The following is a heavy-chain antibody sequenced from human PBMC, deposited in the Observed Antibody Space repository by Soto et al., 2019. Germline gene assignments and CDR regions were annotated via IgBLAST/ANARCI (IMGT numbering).Heavy chain of an antibody. CDR3: ARESGGATATLDYYYFYMDV. V-gene: IGHV1-69*04. Sequence: SVKVSCKASGGTFSSYTISWVRQAPGQGLEWMGRIIPILGVAKYAQKFQGRVTMTGDTSTRTVYMELSSLRSDDTAVYYCARESGGATATLDYYYFYMDVWGKGTTVTVSS. CDR1: GGTFSSYT. D-gene: IGHD5-12*01. J-gene: IGHJ6*03. CDR2: IIPILGVA.